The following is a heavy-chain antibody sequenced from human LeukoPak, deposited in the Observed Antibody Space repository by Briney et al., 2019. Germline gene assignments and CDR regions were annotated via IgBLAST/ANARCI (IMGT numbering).Heavy chain of an antibody. CDR2: ITANGGYT. D-gene: IGHD4-17*01. J-gene: IGHJ3*01. CDR3: AKDPNGDYIGAFDF. CDR1: AFSFSKFA. V-gene: IGHV3-23*01. Sequence: GSLRLSCAASAFSFSKFALIWVRQAPGKGLEWVSAITANGGYTLYADAVKGRFTVSRDNSKNTLYLQINSLRPEDTAMYYCAKDPNGDYIGAFDFWGEGTMVTVSS.